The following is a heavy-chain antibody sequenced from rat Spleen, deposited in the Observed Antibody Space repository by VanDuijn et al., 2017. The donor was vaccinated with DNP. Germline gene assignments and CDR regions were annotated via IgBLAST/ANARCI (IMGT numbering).Heavy chain of an antibody. D-gene: IGHD5-1*01. Sequence: EVQLQESGPGLVKPSQSLSLTCSVTGYSITSGFRWTWIRKFPGNKLEWMGYIDNAGSTNYNPSLKSRFSITRDTSKNQFFLQVTSVRNEDTATYYCAIQLGVFDYWGQGIMVIVSS. CDR2: IDNAGST. J-gene: IGHJ2*01. CDR3: AIQLGVFDY. V-gene: IGHV3-3*01. CDR1: GYSITSGFR.